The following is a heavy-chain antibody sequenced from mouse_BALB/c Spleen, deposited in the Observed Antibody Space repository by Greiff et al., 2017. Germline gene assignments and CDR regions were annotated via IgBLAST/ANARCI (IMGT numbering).Heavy chain of an antibody. Sequence: EVQRVESGGGLVKPGGSLKLSCAASGFTFSSYAMSWVRQTPEKRLEWVASISSGGSTYYPDSVKGRFTISRDNARNILYLQMSSLRSEDTAMYYCARGYDYDEYYFDYWGQGTTLTVSS. D-gene: IGHD2-4*01. CDR3: ARGYDYDEYYFDY. CDR1: GFTFSSYA. J-gene: IGHJ2*01. V-gene: IGHV5-6-5*01. CDR2: ISSGGST.